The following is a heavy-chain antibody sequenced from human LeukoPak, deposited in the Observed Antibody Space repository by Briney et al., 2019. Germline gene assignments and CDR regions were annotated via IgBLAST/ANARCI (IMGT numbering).Heavy chain of an antibody. V-gene: IGHV3-30*02. D-gene: IGHD4-23*01. Sequence: GGSLRLSCAASGFTFSTYGMHWVRRAPGKGLEWVAFIRYDGSNKYYTDSVKGRFTISRDNSKNTLYLQMNSLRAEDTAVYYCANALYGGNFRFDYWGQGTLVAVSS. CDR1: GFTFSTYG. J-gene: IGHJ4*02. CDR2: IRYDGSNK. CDR3: ANALYGGNFRFDY.